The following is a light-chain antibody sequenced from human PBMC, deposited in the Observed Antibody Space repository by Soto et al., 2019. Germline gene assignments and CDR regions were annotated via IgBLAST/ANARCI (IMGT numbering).Light chain of an antibody. J-gene: IGLJ2*01. CDR2: EGS. Sequence: QSALTQPASVSGSPGQSITISCTGTSSDVGSYNLVSWYQQHPGKAPKLMIYEGSKWPSGVSNRFSGSKSGNTASLTISGLQAEDEADYYCCSYAAGSTWVFGGGTKVTVL. V-gene: IGLV2-23*01. CDR1: SSDVGSYNL. CDR3: CSYAAGSTWV.